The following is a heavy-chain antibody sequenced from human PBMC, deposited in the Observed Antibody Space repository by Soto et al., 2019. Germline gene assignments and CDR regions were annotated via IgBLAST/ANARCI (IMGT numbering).Heavy chain of an antibody. CDR1: GGSISSYY. CDR3: ARSDWGLVDTAMVAGYWFDP. D-gene: IGHD5-18*01. J-gene: IGHJ5*02. V-gene: IGHV4-59*01. Sequence: LSLTCTVSGGSISSYYWSWIRQPPGKGLEWIGYIYYSGSTNYNPSLKSRVTISVDTSKNQFSLKLSSVTAADTAVYYCARSDWGLVDTAMVAGYWFDPWGQGTLVTVSS. CDR2: IYYSGST.